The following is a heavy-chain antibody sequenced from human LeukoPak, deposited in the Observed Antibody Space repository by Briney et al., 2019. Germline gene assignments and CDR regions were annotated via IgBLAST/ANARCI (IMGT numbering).Heavy chain of an antibody. D-gene: IGHD6-19*01. V-gene: IGHV1-69*13. CDR2: IIPIFGTA. CDR3: ARLGYKYSSGWYARGGGNFDY. CDR1: GGTFSSYA. J-gene: IGHJ4*02. Sequence: ASVKVSCKSSGGTFSSYAISWVRQAPGQGLEWMGGIIPIFGTANYAQKFQGRVTITADESTSTAYMELSSLRSEDTAVYYCARLGYKYSSGWYARGGGNFDYWGQGTLVTVSS.